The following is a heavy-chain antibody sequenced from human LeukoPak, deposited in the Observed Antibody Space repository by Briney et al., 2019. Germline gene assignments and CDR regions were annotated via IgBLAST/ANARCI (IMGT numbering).Heavy chain of an antibody. Sequence: ASVKVSCKASGYTFTSYYMHWVRQAPGQGLEWMGIINPSGGSTSYAQKFQGRVTMTRDTSTSTVYMELSSLRSEDTAVYYCARKSRVGYGDIRYNLFDPWGQGTLVTVSS. V-gene: IGHV1-46*01. D-gene: IGHD4-17*01. CDR3: ARKSRVGYGDIRYNLFDP. CDR2: INPSGGST. CDR1: GYTFTSYY. J-gene: IGHJ5*02.